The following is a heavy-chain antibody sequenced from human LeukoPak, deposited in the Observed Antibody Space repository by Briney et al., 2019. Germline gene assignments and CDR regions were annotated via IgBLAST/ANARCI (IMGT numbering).Heavy chain of an antibody. V-gene: IGHV4-34*01. CDR3: ARGRIVVVPAAISWFVP. CDR1: GGSFSGYY. CDR2: INHSGST. D-gene: IGHD2-2*01. J-gene: IGHJ5*02. Sequence: PSETLSLTCAVYGGSFSGYYWSWIRQPPGKGLEWIGEINHSGSTNYNPSLKSRVTISVDTSKNQFSLKLSSVTAADTAVYYCARGRIVVVPAAISWFVPWGQGTLVTVSS.